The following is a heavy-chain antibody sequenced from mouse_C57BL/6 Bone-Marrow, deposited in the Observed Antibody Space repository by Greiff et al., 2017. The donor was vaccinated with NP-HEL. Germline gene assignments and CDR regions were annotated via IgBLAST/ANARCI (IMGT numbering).Heavy chain of an antibody. D-gene: IGHD2-3*01. CDR2: IDPNSGGP. CDR1: GYTFTSYW. CDR3: ARSDDGYGYYIDY. Sequence: VQLQQPGAELVKPGASVKLSCKASGYTFTSYWMHWVKQRPGRGLEWIGRIDPNSGGPKYNEQFQSKATLTVDNPHSTAYMQLSSLTSEESAVYYCARSDDGYGYYIDYWGQGTTLTVSS. J-gene: IGHJ2*01. V-gene: IGHV1-72*01.